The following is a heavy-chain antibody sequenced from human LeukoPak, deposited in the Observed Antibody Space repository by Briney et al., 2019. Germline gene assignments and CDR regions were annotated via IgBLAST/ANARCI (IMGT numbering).Heavy chain of an antibody. CDR1: GGSISSGDYY. CDR2: IYYSGST. CDR3: ARVRVVPAATVDY. V-gene: IGHV4-30-4*08. Sequence: SETLSLTCTVSGGSISSGDYYWSWIRQPPGKGLKWIGYIYYSGSTYYNPSLKSRVTISVDTSKNQFSLKLSSVTAADPAVYYCARVRVVPAATVDYWGQGTLVTVSS. J-gene: IGHJ4*02. D-gene: IGHD2-2*01.